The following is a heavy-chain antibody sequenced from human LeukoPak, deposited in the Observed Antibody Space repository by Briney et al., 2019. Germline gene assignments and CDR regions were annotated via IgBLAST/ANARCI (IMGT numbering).Heavy chain of an antibody. Sequence: TPSQTLSLTCTVSGGSISSGSYYWSWIRQPAGKGLERIGRIYTSGSTNYNPSLKSRVTISVDTSKNQFSLKLSSVTAADTAVYYCATFTIFGVVDAFDIWGQGTMVTVSS. CDR2: IYTSGST. J-gene: IGHJ3*02. V-gene: IGHV4-61*02. CDR1: GGSISSGSYY. D-gene: IGHD3-3*01. CDR3: ATFTIFGVVDAFDI.